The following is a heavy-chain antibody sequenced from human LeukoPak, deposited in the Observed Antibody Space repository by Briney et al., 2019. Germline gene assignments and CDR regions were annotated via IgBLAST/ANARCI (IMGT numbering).Heavy chain of an antibody. Sequence: SETLSLTCTVSGGSISSSSHYWGWIRQPPGKGLEWIGSISYSGSTYYNPSLESRVTILVDTSKNQVSLKLSSVTAADTAVYFCARDWGVGGRPGYMDVWGKGTTVTVSS. V-gene: IGHV4-39*07. D-gene: IGHD6-6*01. J-gene: IGHJ6*03. CDR1: GGSISSSSHY. CDR2: ISYSGST. CDR3: ARDWGVGGRPGYMDV.